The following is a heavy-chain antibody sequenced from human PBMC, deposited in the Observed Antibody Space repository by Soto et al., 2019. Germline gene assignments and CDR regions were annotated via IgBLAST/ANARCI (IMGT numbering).Heavy chain of an antibody. J-gene: IGHJ5*02. CDR1: GGSISSYY. CDR3: ARTDWNGNWFYP. Sequence: PSKTLCLTCTVSGGSISSYYWSWIRQPPGKGLEWIGYIYYSGSTNYNPSLKSRVTISVDTSKNQFSLKLSSVTAADTAVYYCARTDWNGNWFYPWGQGTLVNVSS. D-gene: IGHD1-1*01. CDR2: IYYSGST. V-gene: IGHV4-59*01.